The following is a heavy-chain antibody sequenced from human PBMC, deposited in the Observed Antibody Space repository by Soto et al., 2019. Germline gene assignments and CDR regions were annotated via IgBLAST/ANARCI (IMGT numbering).Heavy chain of an antibody. Sequence: AAVKVSCKASGYTFTSYGINWVRQAPGQGLEWMGWISASTGNTNYAESVQGRVTLTTDISTSTAYMELRRLTSNDTAVYYCARSPRVIVAAKGTLDYWGQGTPVTVSS. V-gene: IGHV1-18*04. D-gene: IGHD5-12*01. CDR1: GYTFTSYG. CDR3: ARSPRVIVAAKGTLDY. CDR2: ISASTGNT. J-gene: IGHJ4*02.